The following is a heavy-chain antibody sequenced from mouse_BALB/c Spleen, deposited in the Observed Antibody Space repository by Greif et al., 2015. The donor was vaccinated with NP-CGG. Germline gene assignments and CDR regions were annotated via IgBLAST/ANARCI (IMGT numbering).Heavy chain of an antibody. J-gene: IGHJ3*01. CDR1: GYTFTSYV. Sequence: VQLKESGPELVKPGASVKMSCKASGYTFTSYVMHWVKQKPGQGLEWIGYINPYNDGTKYNEKFKGKATLTSDKSSSTAYMELSSLTSEDSAVYYCAKASTMITTEFAYWGRGTLVTVSA. D-gene: IGHD2-4*01. V-gene: IGHV1-14*01. CDR3: AKASTMITTEFAY. CDR2: INPYNDGT.